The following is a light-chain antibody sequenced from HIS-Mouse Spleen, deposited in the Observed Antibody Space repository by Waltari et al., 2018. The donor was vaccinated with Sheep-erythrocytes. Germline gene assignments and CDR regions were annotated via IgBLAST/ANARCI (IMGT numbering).Light chain of an antibody. CDR1: SSDVGGYNY. V-gene: IGLV2-14*03. CDR3: SSYTSSSTWV. J-gene: IGLJ3*02. Sequence: QSALTQPRSVSGSPGQSVTISCTGTSSDVGGYNYVSWYQQHPGKAPKLMIYDVSNRPSGVSNRCSGSKSGNTASLTISGLQAEDEADYYCSSYTSSSTWVFGGGTKLTVL. CDR2: DVS.